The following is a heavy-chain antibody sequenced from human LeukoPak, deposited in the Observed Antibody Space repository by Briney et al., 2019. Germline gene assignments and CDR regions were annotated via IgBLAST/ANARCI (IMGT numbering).Heavy chain of an antibody. D-gene: IGHD3-16*01. CDR3: ARGGGGLGDQGYYGMDV. CDR2: IIAILGIP. CDR1: GGTFSSYA. J-gene: IGHJ6*02. Sequence: AAVNVSCMASGGTFSSYAISGVRQAPGQGLEWVGRIIAILGIPNYAQKFQGRVTLTADKSPSTAYVELSSLRSDDTAVYYCARGGGGLGDQGYYGMDVWGQGTTVTVSS. V-gene: IGHV1-69*04.